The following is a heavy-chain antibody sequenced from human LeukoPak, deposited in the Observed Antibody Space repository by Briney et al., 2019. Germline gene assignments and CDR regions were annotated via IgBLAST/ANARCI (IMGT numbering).Heavy chain of an antibody. V-gene: IGHV4-61*01. CDR3: ARGPGDILTGYSPVY. J-gene: IGHJ4*02. CDR2: IYYSGST. CDR1: GGSVSSGSYY. D-gene: IGHD3-9*01. Sequence: SETLSLTCTVSGGSVSSGSYYWSWIRQPPGKGLEWIGYIYYSGSTNYNPSLKSRVTISVDTSKNQFSLKLSSVTAADTAVYYCARGPGDILTGYSPVYWGQGTLVTVSS.